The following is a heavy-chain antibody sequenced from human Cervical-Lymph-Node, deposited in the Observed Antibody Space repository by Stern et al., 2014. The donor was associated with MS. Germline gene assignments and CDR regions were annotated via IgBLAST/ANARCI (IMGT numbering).Heavy chain of an antibody. D-gene: IGHD5-24*01. CDR1: GGSISGYD. CDR2: IYYSGST. J-gene: IGHJ4*02. V-gene: IGHV4-59*01. CDR3: ARSRDAYSPLAY. Sequence: QLQLQESGPGLVKPSETLSLTCTVSGGSISGYDCSWIRQPLGKGLEWIGHIYYSGSTNYIPSLKSRVSISIDTPKNQFSLKLSSVTAADTAVYYCARSRDAYSPLAYWGQGALVTVSS.